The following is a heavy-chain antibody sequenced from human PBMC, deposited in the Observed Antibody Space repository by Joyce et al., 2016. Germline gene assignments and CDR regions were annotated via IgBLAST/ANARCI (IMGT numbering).Heavy chain of an antibody. CDR3: ARNPRRFDF. CDR1: GYSIGRGYQ. V-gene: IGHV4-38-2*02. J-gene: IGHJ4*02. CDR2: SYHSGSS. Sequence: QVQLQESGPGLVKPSGTLSLTCTVSGYSIGRGYQWGWIRQPPGKGLEWIASSYHSGSSYYNPALKSRVTLSVDTSKNHFSLTLSSVTAADTAVYFCARNPRRFDFWGQGTLVTVSA.